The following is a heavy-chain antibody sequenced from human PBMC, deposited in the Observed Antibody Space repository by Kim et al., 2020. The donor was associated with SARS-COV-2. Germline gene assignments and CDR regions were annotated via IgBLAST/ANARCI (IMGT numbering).Heavy chain of an antibody. Sequence: GGSLRLSCAASGFTFTSYWMSWVRQAPGKGLEWVANINEAGTSKLYVDSVKGRFTISRDNAQNSLNLQMSSLRVEDTALYYCVRNGAYADYWGQGTLVTVSS. J-gene: IGHJ4*02. CDR2: INEAGTSK. D-gene: IGHD2-21*01. CDR1: GFTFTSYW. V-gene: IGHV3-7*01. CDR3: VRNGAYADY.